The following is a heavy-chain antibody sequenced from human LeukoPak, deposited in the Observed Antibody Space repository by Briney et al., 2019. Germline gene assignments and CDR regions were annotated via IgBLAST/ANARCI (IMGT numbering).Heavy chain of an antibody. V-gene: IGHV3-21*01. J-gene: IGHJ3*02. Sequence: PGGSLRLSCAASGFTFSSYSMNWVRQAPGRGLEWVSSISSSSSYIYYADSVKGRFTISRDNAKNSLYLQMNSLRAEDTAVYYCARYSDRYDAFDIWGQGTMVTVSS. CDR2: ISSSSSYI. CDR1: GFTFSSYS. CDR3: ARYSDRYDAFDI. D-gene: IGHD1-14*01.